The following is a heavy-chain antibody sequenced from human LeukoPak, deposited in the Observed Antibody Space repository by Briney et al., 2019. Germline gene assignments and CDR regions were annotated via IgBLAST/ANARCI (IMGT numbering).Heavy chain of an antibody. CDR1: GYSISNGYY. Sequence: SETLSLTCTVSGYSISNGYYWGWIRQPPGKKLEFIGSVYHGGNSYYKASLKSRVTISLDTSKNQFSLRLTSVTAADTAVYYCARHPPYYDILTGDGLGYFDYWGQGTLVTVSS. J-gene: IGHJ4*02. CDR3: ARHPPYYDILTGDGLGYFDY. D-gene: IGHD3-9*01. CDR2: VYHGGNS. V-gene: IGHV4-38-2*02.